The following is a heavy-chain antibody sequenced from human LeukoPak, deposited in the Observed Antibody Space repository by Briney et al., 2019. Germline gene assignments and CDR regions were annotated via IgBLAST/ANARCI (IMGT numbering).Heavy chain of an antibody. Sequence: PGGSLRLSCAASASGVAFTSHSMNWVRQAPGKGLVWVSHINHDGSNRNYADSVKGRFTISRDIAKNTLYLQMNSLGADDTALYYCVRDVFSLGESWGQGTLVTVSS. D-gene: IGHD4-17*01. CDR3: VRDVFSLGES. CDR1: ASGVAFTSHS. V-gene: IGHV3-74*01. CDR2: INHDGSNR. J-gene: IGHJ5*02.